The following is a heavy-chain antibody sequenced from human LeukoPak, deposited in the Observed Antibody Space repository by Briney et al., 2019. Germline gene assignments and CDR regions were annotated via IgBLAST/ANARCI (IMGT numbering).Heavy chain of an antibody. V-gene: IGHV1-69*04. CDR2: IIPILGIA. CDR1: GGTFSSYA. J-gene: IGHJ4*02. CDR3: AREGSRSSGWSGDFDY. D-gene: IGHD6-19*01. Sequence: SVKVSCTSSGGTFSSYAISWVRQAPGQGLEWMGRIIPILGIANYAQKFQGRVTITADKSTSTAYMELSSLRSEDTAVYYCAREGSRSSGWSGDFDYWGQGTLVTVSS.